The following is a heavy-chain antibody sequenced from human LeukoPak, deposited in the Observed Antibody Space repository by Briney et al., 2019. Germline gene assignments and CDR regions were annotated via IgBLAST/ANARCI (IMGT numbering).Heavy chain of an antibody. CDR2: IYYSGST. CDR3: ASRPVAVAGTVDWFDP. CDR1: GGSISSSSYY. Sequence: KASETLSLTCTVSGGSISSSSYYWVWLRQPPGKGLEWIGSIYYSGSTYYNPSLKSRVTISVDTSKNQFSLKLSSVTAADTAVYYCASRPVAVAGTVDWFDPWGQGTLVTVSS. V-gene: IGHV4-39*07. J-gene: IGHJ5*02. D-gene: IGHD6-19*01.